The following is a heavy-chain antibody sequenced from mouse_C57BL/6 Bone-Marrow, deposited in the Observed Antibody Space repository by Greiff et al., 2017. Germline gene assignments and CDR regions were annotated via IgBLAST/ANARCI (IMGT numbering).Heavy chain of an antibody. CDR1: GFTFSSYG. V-gene: IGHV5-6*01. D-gene: IGHD2-4*01. CDR3: ARGDYDYPLFAY. CDR2: ISSGGSYT. J-gene: IGHJ3*01. Sequence: EVKLVESGGDLVKPGGSLKLSCAASGFTFSSYGMSWVRQTPDKRLEWVATISSGGSYTYYPDSVKGRFTISRDNAKNTLYLHMSSLKSEDTAMYYCARGDYDYPLFAYWGQGTLVTVSA.